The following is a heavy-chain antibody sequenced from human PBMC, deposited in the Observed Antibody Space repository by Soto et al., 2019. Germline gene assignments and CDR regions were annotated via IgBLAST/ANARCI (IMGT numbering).Heavy chain of an antibody. D-gene: IGHD3-22*01. Sequence: GGSLGLSCAAXGFTFSSYAMHWVRQAPGKGLEWVAVISYDGSNKYYADSVKGRFTISRDNSKNTLYLQMNSLRAEDTAVYYCASLIDYYDSSGSNDYWGQGTLVTVSS. J-gene: IGHJ4*02. V-gene: IGHV3-30-3*01. CDR2: ISYDGSNK. CDR3: ASLIDYYDSSGSNDY. CDR1: GFTFSSYA.